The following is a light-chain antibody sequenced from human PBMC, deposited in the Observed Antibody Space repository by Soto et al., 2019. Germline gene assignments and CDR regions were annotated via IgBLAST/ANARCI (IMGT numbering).Light chain of an antibody. CDR1: QRVSSSY. CDR3: QQYGSSPGS. CDR2: GAS. J-gene: IGKJ1*01. V-gene: IGKV3-20*01. Sequence: EIVLTQSPGTLSLSPGERATLSCRASQRVSSSYLAWYQQKPGQAPRLLIYGASSRATGMPDRFSGSGSGTDFTLTISRLEPEDFAVYYCQQYGSSPGSFGQGTKVEIK.